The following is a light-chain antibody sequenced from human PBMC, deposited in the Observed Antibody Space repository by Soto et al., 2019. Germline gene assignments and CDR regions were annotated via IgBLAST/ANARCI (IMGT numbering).Light chain of an antibody. CDR3: QQRINWPIT. J-gene: IGKJ5*01. CDR1: QSVSSN. V-gene: IGKV3-15*01. Sequence: EIVMMQSPAPLSVSPGERATLSCRASQSVSSNLAWYQQKPGQAPRLIIYGASTRATGIPARFSGSGSATEFTLTISSLEPEDFALYYCQQRINWPITFGQGTRLEIK. CDR2: GAS.